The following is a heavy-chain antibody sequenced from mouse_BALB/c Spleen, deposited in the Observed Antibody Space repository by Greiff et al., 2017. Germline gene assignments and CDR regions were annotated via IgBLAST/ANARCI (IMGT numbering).Heavy chain of an antibody. CDR3: ARFDYHEEDAMDY. Sequence: QVQLKQSGPQLVRPGASVKISCKASGYSFTSYWMHWVKQRPGQGLEWIGMIDPSDSETRLNQKFKDKATLTVDKSSSTAYMQLSSPTSEDSAVYYCARFDYHEEDAMDYWGQGTSVTVSS. D-gene: IGHD2-13*01. J-gene: IGHJ4*01. CDR1: GYSFTSYW. CDR2: IDPSDSET. V-gene: IGHV1S126*01.